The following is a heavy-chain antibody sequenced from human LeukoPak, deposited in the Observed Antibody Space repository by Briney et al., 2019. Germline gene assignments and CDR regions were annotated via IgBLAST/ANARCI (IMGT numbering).Heavy chain of an antibody. CDR1: GFTFSGSA. V-gene: IGHV3-73*01. CDR2: IRSKANSYAT. Sequence: GGSLRLSCAASGFTFSGSAMHWVRQASGKGLEWVGRIRSKANSYATAYAASVKGRFTISRDDSKNTAYLQMNSLKTEDTAVYYCTRHVDTMVRGTYYYYMDVWGKGTTVTVSS. CDR3: TRHVDTMVRGTYYYYMDV. J-gene: IGHJ6*03. D-gene: IGHD3-10*01.